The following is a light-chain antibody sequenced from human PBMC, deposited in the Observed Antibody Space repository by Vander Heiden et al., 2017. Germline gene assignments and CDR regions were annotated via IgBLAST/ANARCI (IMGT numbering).Light chain of an antibody. CDR3: QHINGYPFT. Sequence: DIQLTQSPSFVSASLGDRVTITCRASQGVASYLAWYQQKPGKAPKLLIFSASILQEDVPSRFSGSGSGTEFTLTIDNLQPDDFATYFCQHINGYPFTFGHGTQVDL. J-gene: IGKJ3*01. CDR1: QGVASY. CDR2: SAS. V-gene: IGKV1-9*01.